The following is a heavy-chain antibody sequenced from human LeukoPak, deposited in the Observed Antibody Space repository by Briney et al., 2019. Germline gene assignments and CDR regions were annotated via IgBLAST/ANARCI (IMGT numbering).Heavy chain of an antibody. CDR3: ARGANSGYYNIYIDY. D-gene: IGHD3-22*01. CDR2: ISSSSSYI. J-gene: IGHJ4*02. CDR1: GFTFSSYS. Sequence: KTGGSLRLSCAASGFTFSSYSMNWVRQAPGKGLEWVSSISSSSSYIYYADSVKGRFTISRDNAKNSLYLQMNSLRAEDTAVYYCARGANSGYYNIYIDYWGQGTLVIVSS. V-gene: IGHV3-21*01.